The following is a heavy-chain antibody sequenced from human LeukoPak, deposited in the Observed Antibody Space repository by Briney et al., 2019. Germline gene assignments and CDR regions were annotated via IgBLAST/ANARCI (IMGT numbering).Heavy chain of an antibody. V-gene: IGHV3-21*01. CDR3: TRKRSQWDFLVDY. D-gene: IGHD2/OR15-2a*01. CDR2: ITSSGRYI. Sequence: GGSLRLSCAASGFTFSSYWMHWVRHDAGKGLMWVSSITSSGRYIYYADSVKGRFTISRDNSENSLYLQMDSLTAEDTAVYYCTRKRSQWDFLVDYWGQGTRVAVSP. CDR1: GFTFSSYW. J-gene: IGHJ4*02.